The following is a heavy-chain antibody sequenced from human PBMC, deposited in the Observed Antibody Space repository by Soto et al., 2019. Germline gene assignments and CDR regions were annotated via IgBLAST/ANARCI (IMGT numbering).Heavy chain of an antibody. D-gene: IGHD3-22*01. CDR3: ARNSAIVECFDY. J-gene: IGHJ4*02. Sequence: PGGSLRLSCAASGFTFSSYGMHWVRQAPGKGLEWVAVIWYDGSNKYYADSVKGRFTISRDNSKNTLYLQMNSLRAEDTAVYYCARNSAIVECFDYWGQGTLVTVSS. V-gene: IGHV3-33*01. CDR1: GFTFSSYG. CDR2: IWYDGSNK.